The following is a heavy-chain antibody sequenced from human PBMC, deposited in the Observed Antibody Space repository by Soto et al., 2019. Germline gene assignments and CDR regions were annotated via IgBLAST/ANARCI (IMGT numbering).Heavy chain of an antibody. Sequence: GGSLRLSCAASGFTFSSYEMNWVRQAPGKGLEWVSYISSSGSTIYYADSVKGRFTISRDNAKNSLYLQMNSLRAEDTAVYYCARDEVYGSGSLHAYFRDYYYYYGMDVWGQGTAVTVSS. CDR3: ARDEVYGSGSLHAYFRDYYYYYGMDV. D-gene: IGHD3-10*01. V-gene: IGHV3-48*03. CDR2: ISSSGSTI. CDR1: GFTFSSYE. J-gene: IGHJ6*02.